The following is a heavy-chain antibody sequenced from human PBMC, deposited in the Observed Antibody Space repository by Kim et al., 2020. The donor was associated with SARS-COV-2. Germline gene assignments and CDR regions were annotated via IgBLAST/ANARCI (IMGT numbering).Heavy chain of an antibody. CDR1: GFTFSSYW. Sequence: GGSLRLSCAASGFTFSSYWMHWVRQAPGKGLVWVSRINSDGSSTSYADSVKGRFTISRDNAKNTLYLQMNSLRAEDTAVYYCARDGVQTYYDFWSGYWGTTHFDYWGQGTLVTVSS. CDR3: ARDGVQTYYDFWSGYWGTTHFDY. V-gene: IGHV3-74*01. CDR2: INSDGSST. J-gene: IGHJ4*02. D-gene: IGHD3-3*01.